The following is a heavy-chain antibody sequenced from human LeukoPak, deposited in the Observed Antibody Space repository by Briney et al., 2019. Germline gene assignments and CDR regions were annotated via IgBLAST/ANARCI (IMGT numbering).Heavy chain of an antibody. D-gene: IGHD6-19*01. CDR1: GASMSNYY. J-gene: IGHJ4*02. Sequence: SETLSLTCNVSGASMSNYYWVWIRQPPGKGLEWIGSIYHSGTTYSGSTYYNPSLKSRVTISLDTSKNQFSLKLSSVTAADTAVYYCAREPVSGYDSNTIAVAGYFDYWGQGTLVTVSS. CDR3: AREPVSGYDSNTIAVAGYFDY. CDR2: IYHSGTTYSGST. V-gene: IGHV4-39*07.